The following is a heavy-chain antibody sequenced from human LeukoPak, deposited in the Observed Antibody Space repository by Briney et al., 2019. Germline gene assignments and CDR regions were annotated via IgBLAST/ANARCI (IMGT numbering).Heavy chain of an antibody. CDR2: IRNKINSYTT. J-gene: IGHJ4*02. CDR1: GFTFSNYW. CDR3: ARRAGGYSHPYDY. D-gene: IGHD4-23*01. Sequence: PGGSLRLSCAASGFTFSNYWMSWVRQAPGKGLEWIGRIRNKINSYTTEYAASVKGRFTITRDDSENSMYLQMNSLRAEDTAVYYCARRAGGYSHPYDYWGQGILVTVSS. V-gene: IGHV3-72*01.